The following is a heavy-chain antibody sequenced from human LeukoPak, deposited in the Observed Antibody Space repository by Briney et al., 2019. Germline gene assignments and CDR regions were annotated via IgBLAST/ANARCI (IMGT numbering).Heavy chain of an antibody. J-gene: IGHJ4*02. D-gene: IGHD2-2*01. CDR2: INPNSGGA. CDR1: GYTFTGYY. Sequence: ASVKVSCKASGYTFTGYYMHWVRQAPGQGLEWMGWINPNSGGANYAQKFQGRVTMTRDTSISTAYMELSRLRSDDTAVYYCALSSTGGRDFDYWGQGTLVTVSS. CDR3: ALSSTGGRDFDY. V-gene: IGHV1-2*02.